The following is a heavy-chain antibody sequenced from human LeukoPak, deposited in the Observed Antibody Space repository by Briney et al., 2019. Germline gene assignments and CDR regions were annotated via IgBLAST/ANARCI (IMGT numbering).Heavy chain of an antibody. CDR2: ISNSGTTM. Sequence: GGSLRLSCAASGFSFSDYSMSWIRQAPGKGLEWVSSISNSGTTMYYADAVKGRFTISRDNAKKSLYLQMNSLRAEDTAVYYCARYSSSGWYSDYWGQGTLVPVSS. V-gene: IGHV3-11*01. J-gene: IGHJ4*02. D-gene: IGHD6-19*01. CDR3: ARYSSSGWYSDY. CDR1: GFSFSDYS.